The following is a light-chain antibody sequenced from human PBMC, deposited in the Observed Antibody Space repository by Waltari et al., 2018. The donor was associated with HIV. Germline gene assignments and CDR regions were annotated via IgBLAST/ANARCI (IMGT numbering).Light chain of an antibody. CDR1: QSVTSY. Sequence: IVFTPSPATLSFSPGERATLSCRASQSVTSYLAWYQQKPGQAPRLLIYDASNRASGIPARFSGSGSGTDFTLTISSLEPEDFAVYYCQQRSKWPPLTFGGGTKVEIK. CDR2: DAS. J-gene: IGKJ4*01. CDR3: QQRSKWPPLT. V-gene: IGKV3-11*01.